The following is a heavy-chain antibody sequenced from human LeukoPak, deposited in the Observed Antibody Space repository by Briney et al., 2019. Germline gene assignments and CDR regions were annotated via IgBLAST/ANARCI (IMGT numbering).Heavy chain of an antibody. CDR2: IYYSGST. D-gene: IGHD3-10*01. CDR1: GGSTSSYY. Sequence: PSETLSLTCTVSGGSTSSYYWSWIRQPPGKGLEWIGYIYYSGSTNYNPSLKSRVTISVDTSKNQFSLKLSSVTAADTAVYYCASTGLGFGELSWWFDPWGQGTLVTVSS. J-gene: IGHJ5*02. V-gene: IGHV4-59*01. CDR3: ASTGLGFGELSWWFDP.